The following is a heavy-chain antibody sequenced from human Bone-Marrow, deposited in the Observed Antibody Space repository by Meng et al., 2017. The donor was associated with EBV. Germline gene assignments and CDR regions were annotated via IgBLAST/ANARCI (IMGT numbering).Heavy chain of an antibody. CDR2: INHSGST. Sequence: GHLQHWGAALLRPSQTTSLPLAVVCGSFSGYYCSWIRQPPGKGLDWNGEINHSGSTNYNPSLKSRVTISVDTSKNQFSLNLSSVTAADTSVYYCARGKSRDYIWGSYRIFDYWGQGTLVTVSS. CDR1: CGSFSGYY. D-gene: IGHD3-16*02. V-gene: IGHV4-34*01. CDR3: ARGKSRDYIWGSYRIFDY. J-gene: IGHJ4*02.